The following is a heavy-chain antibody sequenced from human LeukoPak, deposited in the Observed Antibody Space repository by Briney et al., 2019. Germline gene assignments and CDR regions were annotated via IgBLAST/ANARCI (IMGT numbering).Heavy chain of an antibody. J-gene: IGHJ4*02. CDR3: AKREYDSSAYPMYPIDY. Sequence: GGSLRLSCEISGFTFRDYAMTWVRQAPGKGLERVSVISGSGGTSYYADSVEGRFTISRDNSKNTLYLQMNNVRAEDTAIYYCAKREYDSSAYPMYPIDYWGQGTLVIVSA. D-gene: IGHD3-22*01. V-gene: IGHV3-23*01. CDR1: GFTFRDYA. CDR2: ISGSGGTS.